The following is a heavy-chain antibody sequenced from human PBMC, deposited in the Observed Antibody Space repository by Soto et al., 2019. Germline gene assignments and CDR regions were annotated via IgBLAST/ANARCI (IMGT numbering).Heavy chain of an antibody. Sequence: SQTLSLTCAISGDSVSSNSSAWNWIRQSPSRGLEWLGKTYYRSKWYNDYALSVKSRITINPDTSKNKVSLQLNSVTPEDTAVYYCASDSDSSEDYYYGMDVWGQGTTVTVSS. V-gene: IGHV6-1*01. CDR2: TYYRSKWYN. CDR3: ASDSDSSEDYYYGMDV. J-gene: IGHJ6*02. D-gene: IGHD2-21*02. CDR1: GDSVSSNSSA.